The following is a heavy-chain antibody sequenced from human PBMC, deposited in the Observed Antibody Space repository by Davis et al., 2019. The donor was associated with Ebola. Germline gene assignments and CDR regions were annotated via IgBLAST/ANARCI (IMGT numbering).Heavy chain of an antibody. V-gene: IGHV4-39*07. CDR1: GDSISGSIYY. CDR2: IYYNGNT. CDR3: ARIVKYCIDAVCQNWFAP. J-gene: IGHJ5*02. D-gene: IGHD2-8*01. Sequence: SETLSLTCTVSGDSISGSIYYWAWIRQSPEKGLEWIATIYYNGNTNYTPSLKSPATISVDTSKNQFSLKLSSVTAADTAVYYCARIVKYCIDAVCQNWFAPWGQGTLVTVSS.